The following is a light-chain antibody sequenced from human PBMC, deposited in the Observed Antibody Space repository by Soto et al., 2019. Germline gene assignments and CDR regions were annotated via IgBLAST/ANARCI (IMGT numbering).Light chain of an antibody. CDR2: DAS. CDR1: QSVSSSY. CDR3: QQYCSSPYT. V-gene: IGKV3-20*01. Sequence: EIVLTQSPGTLSLSPGERATLSCRASQSVSSSYLAWHQQKPVQAPRLLIYDASNRSTGIPDRFSGSGSGPDFTLTISRLEPEDFAVYYCQQYCSSPYTFGQGTKLESK. J-gene: IGKJ2*01.